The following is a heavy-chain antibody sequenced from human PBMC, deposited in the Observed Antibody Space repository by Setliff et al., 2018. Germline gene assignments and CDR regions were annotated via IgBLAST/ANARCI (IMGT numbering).Heavy chain of an antibody. CDR1: GFTFSSYT. Sequence: LRLSCAGSGFTFSSYTMNWVRQAPGKGLEWVSSIISSGSHIYYADSVKGRFTISRDSAKNSLYLQLNSLRAEDTAMYYCARDLDWAFDYWGQGTLVTVSS. J-gene: IGHJ4*02. D-gene: IGHD3-9*01. V-gene: IGHV3-21*01. CDR3: ARDLDWAFDY. CDR2: IISSGSHI.